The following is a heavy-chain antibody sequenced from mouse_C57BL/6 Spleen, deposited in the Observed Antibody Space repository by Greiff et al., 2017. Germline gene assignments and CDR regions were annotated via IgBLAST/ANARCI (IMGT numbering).Heavy chain of an antibody. J-gene: IGHJ2*01. CDR2: IDPSDSYT. CDR3: ARRVSTRYYFDY. V-gene: IGHV1-59*01. CDR1: GYTFTSYW. Sequence: QVQLQQPGAELVRPGTSVKLSCKASGYTFTSYWMHWVKQRPGQGLEWIGVIDPSDSYTNYNQKFKGKATLTVDTSSSTAYIQLSSLTSEDSAVYYCARRVSTRYYFDYWGQGTTLTVSS.